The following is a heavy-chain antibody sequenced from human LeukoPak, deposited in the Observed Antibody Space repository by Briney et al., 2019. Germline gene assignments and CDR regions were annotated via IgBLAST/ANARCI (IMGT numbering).Heavy chain of an antibody. V-gene: IGHV3-7*01. Sequence: GGSLRLSCAASGFTFSSYWMSWVRQAPGKGLEWVANIKQDGSEKYYVDSVKGRFTISRDNAKNTLSLQMNSLRHDDTAMYYCVRDLFPDAFDIWGQGTRVTVSS. J-gene: IGHJ3*02. CDR3: VRDLFPDAFDI. D-gene: IGHD2-21*01. CDR2: IKQDGSEK. CDR1: GFTFSSYW.